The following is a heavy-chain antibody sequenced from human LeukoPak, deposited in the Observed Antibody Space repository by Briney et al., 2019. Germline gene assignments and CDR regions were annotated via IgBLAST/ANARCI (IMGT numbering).Heavy chain of an antibody. J-gene: IGHJ3*02. D-gene: IGHD3-3*01. CDR3: ARDPSRGDFWSGYERGWHAFDI. CDR1: GFTFSDYY. V-gene: IGHV3-11*04. Sequence: GSLRLSCAASGFTFSDYYMSWIRHAPGKGLEWVSYISSSGSTIYYADSVKGRFTISRDNAKNSLYLQMNSLRAEDMAVYYCARDPSRGDFWSGYERGWHAFDIWGQGTMVTVSS. CDR2: ISSSGSTI.